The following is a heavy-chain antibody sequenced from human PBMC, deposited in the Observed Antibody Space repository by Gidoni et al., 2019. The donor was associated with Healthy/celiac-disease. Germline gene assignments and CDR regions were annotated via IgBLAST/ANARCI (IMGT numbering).Heavy chain of an antibody. CDR3: ARDRVGGGYSGYFDY. D-gene: IGHD5-12*01. V-gene: IGHV4-31*03. Sequence: QVQLQESGPGLVKPSQTLSLNCTVSGGSISSGGYYWSWIRQHPGKGLEWIGYIYYSGSTYYNPSLKSRVTISVDTSKNQFSLKLSSVTAADTAVYYCARDRVGGGYSGYFDYWGQGTLVTVSS. CDR2: IYYSGST. CDR1: GGSISSGGYY. J-gene: IGHJ4*02.